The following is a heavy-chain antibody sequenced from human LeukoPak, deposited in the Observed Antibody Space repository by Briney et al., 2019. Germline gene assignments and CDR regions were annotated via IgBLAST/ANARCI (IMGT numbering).Heavy chain of an antibody. CDR2: IGTAGDT. J-gene: IGHJ3*02. D-gene: IGHD2-15*01. CDR1: GFTFSSYD. Sequence: TGGSLRLSCAASGFTFSSYDMHWVRHATGKGLEWVSAIGTAGDTYYPGSVKGRFTISRENAKNSLYLQMNSLRAGDTAVYYCARFFRGPRGGAFDIWGQGTMVTVSS. CDR3: ARFFRGPRGGAFDI. V-gene: IGHV3-13*01.